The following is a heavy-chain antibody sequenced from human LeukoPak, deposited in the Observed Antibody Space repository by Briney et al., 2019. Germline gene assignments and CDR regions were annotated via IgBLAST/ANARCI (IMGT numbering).Heavy chain of an antibody. CDR1: GFTFSSYA. V-gene: IGHV3-30-3*01. D-gene: IGHD3-10*01. CDR2: ISYDGSNK. Sequence: GGSLRLSCAASGFTFSSYAMHWVRQAPGKGLEWVAVISYDGSNKYYADSVKGRFTISRDNSKNTLYLQMNSLRAEDTAVYYCARPQPYYYGSGSYYRGGFDYWGQGTLVTVSS. CDR3: ARPQPYYYGSGSYYRGGFDY. J-gene: IGHJ4*02.